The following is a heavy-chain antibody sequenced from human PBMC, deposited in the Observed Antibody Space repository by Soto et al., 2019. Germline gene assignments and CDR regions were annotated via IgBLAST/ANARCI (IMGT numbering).Heavy chain of an antibody. D-gene: IGHD3-22*01. Sequence: PSEALSVTCTVSGGSISIGDYYWSWFRQPPGKGLEYIGYIYYSGSTYYNPSLKGRVTISVDTSENQFSLRLSSVTAADAAVYYCARHYYDSSDYHFVGLDYWGQGTLVTVSS. V-gene: IGHV4-30-4*01. CDR3: ARHYYDSSDYHFVGLDY. CDR1: GGSISIGDYY. J-gene: IGHJ4*02. CDR2: IYYSGST.